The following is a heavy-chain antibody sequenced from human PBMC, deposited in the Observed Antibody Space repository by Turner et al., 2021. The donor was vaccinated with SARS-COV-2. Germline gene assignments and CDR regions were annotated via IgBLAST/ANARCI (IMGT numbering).Heavy chain of an antibody. CDR1: GGSISSSSYY. CDR3: AGEVVVLTTTHYGMDV. Sequence: QLQLQESGPVLVKPSETLFLTCTVSGGSISSSSYYWGWIRQPPGKGLEWIGSIYYSGSTYYNPSLKSRVTISVDTSKNQFSLKLSSVTAADTAVYYCAGEVVVLTTTHYGMDVWGQGTTVTVSS. D-gene: IGHD1-26*01. CDR2: IYYSGST. J-gene: IGHJ6*02. V-gene: IGHV4-39*01.